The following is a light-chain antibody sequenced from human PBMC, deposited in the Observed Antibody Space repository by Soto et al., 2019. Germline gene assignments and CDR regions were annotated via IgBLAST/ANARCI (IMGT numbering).Light chain of an antibody. Sequence: QSALTQPPSASGSPGQSVTISCTGTSSDVGGYKHVSWYQQHPGKAPKLMIFEVSKRPSGVPDRFSGSKSGTTASLTVSGLQAEDEADYYCSSFARSSNLLFGGGTKLTVL. CDR2: EVS. V-gene: IGLV2-8*01. CDR3: SSFARSSNLL. J-gene: IGLJ2*01. CDR1: SSDVGGYKH.